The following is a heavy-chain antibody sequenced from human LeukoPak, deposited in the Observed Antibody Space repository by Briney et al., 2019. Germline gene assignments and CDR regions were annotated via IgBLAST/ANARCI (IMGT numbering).Heavy chain of an antibody. Sequence: PSETLSLTCTVSGGSISSSSYYWGWIRQPPGTGLEWIGSIYYSGSTYYNPSLKSRVTISVDTSKNQFSLKLSSVTAADTAVYYCARPLMHYYDRRVGAFDIWGQGTMVTVSS. CDR2: IYYSGST. J-gene: IGHJ3*02. D-gene: IGHD3-22*01. CDR1: GGSISSSSYY. CDR3: ARPLMHYYDRRVGAFDI. V-gene: IGHV4-39*01.